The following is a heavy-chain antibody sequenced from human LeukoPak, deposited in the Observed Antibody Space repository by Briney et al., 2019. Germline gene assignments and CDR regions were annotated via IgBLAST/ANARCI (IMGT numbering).Heavy chain of an antibody. D-gene: IGHD6-19*01. CDR1: GYTFSGQY. J-gene: IGHJ4*02. Sequence: ASVKVSCKASGYTFSGQYMHWVRQAPGQGLEWMGGIIPIFGTANYAQKFQGRVTITADESTSTAYMELSSLRSEDTAVYYCASSNGGQWLTRYYFDYWGQGTLVTVSS. V-gene: IGHV1-69*13. CDR3: ASSNGGQWLTRYYFDY. CDR2: IIPIFGTA.